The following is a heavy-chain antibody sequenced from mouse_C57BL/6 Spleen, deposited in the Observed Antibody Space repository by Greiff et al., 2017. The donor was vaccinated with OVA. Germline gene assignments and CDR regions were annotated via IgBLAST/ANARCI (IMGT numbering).Heavy chain of an antibody. Sequence: DVQLVESGGGLVKPGGSLKLSCAASGFTFSDYGMHWVRQAPEKGLEWVAYISSGSSTIYYADTVKGRFTISRDNANNTLFLQMTSLRSEDTAMYYCARHYDSNDYCDYWGQGTTLTVSS. CDR3: ARHYDSNDYCDY. J-gene: IGHJ2*01. CDR2: ISSGSSTI. D-gene: IGHD2-5*01. V-gene: IGHV5-17*01. CDR1: GFTFSDYG.